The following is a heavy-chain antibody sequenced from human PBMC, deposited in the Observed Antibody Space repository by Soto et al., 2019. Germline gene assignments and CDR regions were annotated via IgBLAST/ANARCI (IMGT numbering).Heavy chain of an antibody. J-gene: IGHJ4*02. CDR2: IIPIFGTA. V-gene: IGHV1-69*01. CDR3: AREYTMIVVARGYFDY. D-gene: IGHD3-22*01. CDR1: GGTFSSYA. Sequence: QVQLVQSGAEVKKPGSSVKVSCKASGGTFSSYAISWVRQAPGQGLEWMGGIIPIFGTANYAQKFQGRVTITADESTSTAYMELSSLRSEETAVYYCAREYTMIVVARGYFDYWGQGTLVTVSS.